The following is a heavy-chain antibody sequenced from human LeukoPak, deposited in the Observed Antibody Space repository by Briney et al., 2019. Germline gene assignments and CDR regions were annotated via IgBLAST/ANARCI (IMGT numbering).Heavy chain of an antibody. CDR3: VKIRPFGSSLFDY. J-gene: IGHJ4*02. CDR2: IKEDASEK. V-gene: IGHV3-7*01. D-gene: IGHD6-13*01. Sequence: PGGSLRLSCAASGFTFSSYGMSWVRQTPGKGLEWVANIKEDASEKQYLDSVRGRFTISRDNAKNSLYLQLDSLRPEDTGVYYCVKIRPFGSSLFDYWGQGTLVTVSS. CDR1: GFTFSSYG.